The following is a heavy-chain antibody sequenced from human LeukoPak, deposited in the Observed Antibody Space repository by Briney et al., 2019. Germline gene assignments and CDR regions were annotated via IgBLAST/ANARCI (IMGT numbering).Heavy chain of an antibody. CDR1: GGSFSGYY. V-gene: IGHV4-4*07. D-gene: IGHD2-15*01. CDR3: ARDWRYCSGGSCSYYFDH. Sequence: PSETLSLTCAVYGGSFSGYYWSWVRQPAGKGLEWIGRIYTSGSTNYNPSLNSRVTISVDKSKNHLSLKLSSVTPADTAVYYCARDWRYCSGGSCSYYFDHWGQGALVTVSS. J-gene: IGHJ4*02. CDR2: IYTSGST.